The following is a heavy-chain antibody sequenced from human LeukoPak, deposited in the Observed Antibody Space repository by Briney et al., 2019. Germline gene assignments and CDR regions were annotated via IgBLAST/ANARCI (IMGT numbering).Heavy chain of an antibody. CDR1: GGSISSSSYY. CDR3: ARRRAYSNNWYAFDI. J-gene: IGHJ3*02. Sequence: KPSETLSLTCTVSGGSISSSSYYWGWVRQPPGKGLGWIGNIYYSGSPYYKPSLKSRVTVSVDTSKNQFSLKLTSVTAADTAVYYCARRRAYSNNWYAFDIWGQGTMVTVSS. V-gene: IGHV4-39*01. CDR2: IYYSGSP. D-gene: IGHD6-13*01.